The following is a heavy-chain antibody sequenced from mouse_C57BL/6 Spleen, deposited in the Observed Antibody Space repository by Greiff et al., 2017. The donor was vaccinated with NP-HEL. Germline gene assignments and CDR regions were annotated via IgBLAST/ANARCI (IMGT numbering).Heavy chain of an antibody. V-gene: IGHV1-50*01. CDR1: GYTFTSYW. CDR3: ASLSYYFDY. D-gene: IGHD1-1*02. Sequence: QVQLQQSGAELVKPGASVKLSCKASGYTFTSYWMQWVKQRPGQGLEWIGEIDPSDSYTNYNQKFKGKATLTVDTSSSTAYMQLSSLTSEDSAVYYCASLSYYFDYWGQGTTLTVSS. J-gene: IGHJ2*01. CDR2: IDPSDSYT.